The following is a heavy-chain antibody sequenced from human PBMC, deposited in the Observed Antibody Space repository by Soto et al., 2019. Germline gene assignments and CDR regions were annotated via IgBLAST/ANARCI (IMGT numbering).Heavy chain of an antibody. CDR1: GFTFSSYG. CDR3: AKDGLQLWLSWYFDY. Sequence: PGGSLRLSCAASGFTFSSYGMHWVRQAPGKGLEWVAVISYDGSNKYYADSVKGRFTISRDNSKNTLYLQMNSLRAEDTAVYYCAKDGLQLWLSWYFDYWGQGTLVTVSS. CDR2: ISYDGSNK. D-gene: IGHD5-18*01. J-gene: IGHJ4*02. V-gene: IGHV3-30*18.